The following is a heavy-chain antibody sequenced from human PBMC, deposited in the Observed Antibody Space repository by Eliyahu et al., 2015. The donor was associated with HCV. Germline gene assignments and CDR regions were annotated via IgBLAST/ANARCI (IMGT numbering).Heavy chain of an antibody. V-gene: IGHV3-74*01. CDR2: INSDEQWG. Sequence: EVQLVESGGGLVQPGGSLRLSCAAYGFTFSTYWMHWVRQAPGKGLVWVSHINSDEQWGNHADSVKGRFTISRDNAKNTLYLQMNSLRAEDTAVYYCAREWDGMDVWGQGTTVTVSS. CDR1: GFTFSTYW. CDR3: AREWDGMDV. J-gene: IGHJ6*02.